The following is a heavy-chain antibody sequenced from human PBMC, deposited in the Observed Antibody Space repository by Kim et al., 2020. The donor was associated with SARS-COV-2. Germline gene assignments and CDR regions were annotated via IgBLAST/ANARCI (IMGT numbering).Heavy chain of an antibody. CDR3: ARGLWSWNDERGLAFDI. D-gene: IGHD1-1*01. CDR1: GGSFSGYY. Sequence: SETLSLTCAVYGGSFSGYYLSWIRQPPGKGLDWIGEINHSGSTNYNPSLKSRVTISVDTSKNQFSLKLSSVTAADTAVYYCARGLWSWNDERGLAFDIWG. J-gene: IGHJ3*02. CDR2: INHSGST. V-gene: IGHV4-34*01.